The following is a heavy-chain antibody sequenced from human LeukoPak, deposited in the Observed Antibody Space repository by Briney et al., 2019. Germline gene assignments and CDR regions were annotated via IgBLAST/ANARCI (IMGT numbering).Heavy chain of an antibody. CDR1: GFTVSSNY. CDR2: IYSGGST. CDR3: ATTFRATTNFDL. Sequence: GGSLRLSCAASGFTVSSNYMSWVRQAPGKGLEWVSIIYSGGSTFYADSVKGRFTISRDNSKNTLYLQMNSLRAEDTALYYCATTFRATTNFDLWGRGTLVTVSS. J-gene: IGHJ2*01. D-gene: IGHD4-11*01. V-gene: IGHV3-53*05.